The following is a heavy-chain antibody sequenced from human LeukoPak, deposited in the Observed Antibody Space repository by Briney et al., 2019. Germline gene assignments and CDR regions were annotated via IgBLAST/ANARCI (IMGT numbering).Heavy chain of an antibody. CDR1: GSSFTRYW. CDR2: IYPGDSDT. J-gene: IGHJ3*02. Sequence: GESLKISCKGSGSSFTRYWIGWVRQMPGKGLEWMGIIYPGDSDTRYSPSFQGQVTISADKSISTAYLQWSSLKASDTAMYYCARRQDYYDSSGYYGEGAFDIWGQGTMVTVSS. D-gene: IGHD3-22*01. CDR3: ARRQDYYDSSGYYGEGAFDI. V-gene: IGHV5-51*01.